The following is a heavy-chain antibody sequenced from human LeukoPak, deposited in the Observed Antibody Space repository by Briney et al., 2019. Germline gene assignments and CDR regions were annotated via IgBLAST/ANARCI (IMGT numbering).Heavy chain of an antibody. CDR3: ARGSGTYSFDY. V-gene: IGHV3-43*01. J-gene: IGHJ4*02. D-gene: IGHD1-26*01. CDR1: GFTFDDYT. Sequence: GGSLRLSCAASGFTFDDYTMHWVRQAPGKGLEWVSLISWDGGSTYYADSVKGRFTISRDNAKNTLYLQMNSLRAEDTAVYYCARGSGTYSFDYWGQGTLVTVSS. CDR2: ISWDGGST.